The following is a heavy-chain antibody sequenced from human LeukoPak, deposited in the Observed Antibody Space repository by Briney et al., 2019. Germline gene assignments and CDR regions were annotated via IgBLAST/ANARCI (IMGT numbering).Heavy chain of an antibody. Sequence: GGSLRLSCAASGFTVSSNYMSWVRQTPGKGLEWVSVIYSGGSTYYADSVKGRFTISRDNSKNTLYLQMNSLRAEDTAVYYCARDGGYSRLFDYRGQGTLVTVSS. CDR3: ARDGGYSRLFDY. CDR1: GFTVSSNY. CDR2: IYSGGST. D-gene: IGHD2-15*01. J-gene: IGHJ4*02. V-gene: IGHV3-53*01.